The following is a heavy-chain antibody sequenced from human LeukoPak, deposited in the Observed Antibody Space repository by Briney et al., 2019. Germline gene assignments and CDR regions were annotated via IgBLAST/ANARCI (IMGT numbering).Heavy chain of an antibody. D-gene: IGHD3-9*01. V-gene: IGHV3-21*01. CDR2: ISSSSSYI. CDR3: ARARSQYDILTGYPDAFDI. CDR1: GFTFSSYS. Sequence: AGGSLRLSCAASGFTFSSYSMNWVRQAPGKGLEWVSSISSSSSYIYYADSVKGRFTISRDNAKNSLYLQMNSLRAEDTAVYYCARARSQYDILTGYPDAFDIWGQGTMVTVSS. J-gene: IGHJ3*02.